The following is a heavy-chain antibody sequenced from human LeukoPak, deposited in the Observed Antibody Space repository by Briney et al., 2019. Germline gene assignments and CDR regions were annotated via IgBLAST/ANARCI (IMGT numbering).Heavy chain of an antibody. CDR1: GFTFSGSA. Sequence: GESLKISCAASGFTFSGSAMHWVRQASGKGLEWVGRIRSKANSYATAYAASVKGRFTISRDDSKNTAYLQMNSLKTEDTAVYYCTRFPAQRDITSYWFDPWGQGTLVTVSS. J-gene: IGHJ5*02. CDR3: TRFPAQRDITSYWFDP. D-gene: IGHD2-15*01. CDR2: IRSKANSYAT. V-gene: IGHV3-73*01.